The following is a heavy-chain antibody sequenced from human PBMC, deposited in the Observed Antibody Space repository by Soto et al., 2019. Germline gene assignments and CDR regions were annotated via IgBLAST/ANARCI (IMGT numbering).Heavy chain of an antibody. J-gene: IGHJ6*03. CDR2: ISSSSSYI. D-gene: IGHD3-3*01. CDR3: ARYYDFWSGYSSDPYYYYYMDV. V-gene: IGHV3-21*01. Sequence: EVQLVESGGGLVKPGGSLRLSCAASGFTFSSYSMNWVRQAPGKGLEWVSSISSSSSYIYYADSVKGRFTISRDNANNSLYMQMNSLRAEDTAVYYCARYYDFWSGYSSDPYYYYYMDVWGKGTTVTVSS. CDR1: GFTFSSYS.